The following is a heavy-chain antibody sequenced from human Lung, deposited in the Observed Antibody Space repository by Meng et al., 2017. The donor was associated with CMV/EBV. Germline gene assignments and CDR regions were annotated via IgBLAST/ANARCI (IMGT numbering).Heavy chain of an antibody. Sequence: GGSLRLXCAASGFTFSSFWVHWVRQVPGKGLVWVSRINEDGTTTNYADSVKGRFTISRDNARNTVYLQMNSLKVEDTAVYYCARDIGGVSGYWGQGTRVTVAS. V-gene: IGHV3-74*01. CDR3: ARDIGGVSGY. J-gene: IGHJ4*02. CDR2: INEDGTTT. D-gene: IGHD3-3*01. CDR1: GFTFSSFW.